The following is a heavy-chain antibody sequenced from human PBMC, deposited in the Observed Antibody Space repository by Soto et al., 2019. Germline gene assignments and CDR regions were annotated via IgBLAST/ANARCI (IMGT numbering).Heavy chain of an antibody. J-gene: IGHJ5*02. V-gene: IGHV3-23*01. CDR2: ISSSGGSR. Sequence: GGSLRLSCAASGFNFNTFAMSWIRQAPGKGLEWVSHISSSGGSRDYADSVRGRFTISRDNSKNVLFLQMNSLRADDTATYYWGKDPAPPRTANWVDPWGKGTLVTVSS. CDR1: GFNFNTFA. CDR3: GKDPAPPRTANWVDP.